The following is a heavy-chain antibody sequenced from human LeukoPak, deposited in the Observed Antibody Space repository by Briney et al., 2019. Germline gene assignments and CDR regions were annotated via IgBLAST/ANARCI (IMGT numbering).Heavy chain of an antibody. CDR3: ARDRSSGSYYYYYGMDV. J-gene: IGHJ6*02. CDR2: ISYDGSNK. CDR1: GFTFSSYA. Sequence: GGSLRLSCAASGFTFSSYAMSWVRQAPGKGLEWVAVISYDGSNKYYADSVKGRFTISRDNSKNTLYLQMNSLRAEDTAVYYCARDRSSGSYYYYYGMDVWGQGTTVTVSS. D-gene: IGHD1-26*01. V-gene: IGHV3-30-3*01.